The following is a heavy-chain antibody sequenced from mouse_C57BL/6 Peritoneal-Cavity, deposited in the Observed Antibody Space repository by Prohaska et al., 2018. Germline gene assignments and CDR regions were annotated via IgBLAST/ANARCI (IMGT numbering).Heavy chain of an antibody. CDR2: IWGGGST. Sequence: LAAPSQSLSIPCIVCGLSLASNRVLWVRQPPGKRLEWLVVIWGGGSTNYNSALMSRLSISKDNSKSQVFLSMNHLQTDDTAMYYCASRGDWYFGVWGTGTTVTVSS. CDR3: ASRGDWYFGV. D-gene: IGHD3-1*01. V-gene: IGHV2-9*02. CDR1: GLSLASNR. J-gene: IGHJ1*03.